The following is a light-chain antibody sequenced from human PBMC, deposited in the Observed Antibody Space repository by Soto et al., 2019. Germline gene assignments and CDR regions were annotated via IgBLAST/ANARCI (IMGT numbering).Light chain of an antibody. Sequence: DLQVPRSPSSVSKSVGDRVTSTCRASQDIGRRLAWFQQKPGKAPKYLIQAASSLQGGVPSTFSGSGSGTDFTLTINTLHPEDFATYYCLQVYSFPRTFGQGTKVDIK. CDR3: LQVYSFPRT. CDR2: AAS. V-gene: IGKV1-12*01. CDR1: QDIGRR. J-gene: IGKJ1*01.